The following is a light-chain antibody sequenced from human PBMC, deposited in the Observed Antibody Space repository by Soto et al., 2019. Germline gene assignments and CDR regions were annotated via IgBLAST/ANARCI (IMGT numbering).Light chain of an antibody. CDR3: QQYNNWPT. CDR2: GAS. V-gene: IGKV3-15*01. Sequence: EIAMTQSPATLYVCPGERVSLXCRASQSVSSNLAWYQQTPGQAPRLLISGASTRATGITARFSGSGCGTEFTITISSLQSEDFAVYGCQQYNNWPTFGQGTKVDIK. J-gene: IGKJ1*01. CDR1: QSVSSN.